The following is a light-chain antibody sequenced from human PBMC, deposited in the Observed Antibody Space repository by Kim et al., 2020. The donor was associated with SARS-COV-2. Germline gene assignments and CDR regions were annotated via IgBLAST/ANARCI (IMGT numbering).Light chain of an antibody. Sequence: GQSITISCTGTSSDVGSYNDVSWYQQHPGKAPKLMIYDVSNRPSGVSNRFSGSKSGNTASLTISGLQAEDETYYYCSSYTSSSTVVFGGGTQLTVL. J-gene: IGLJ2*01. CDR1: SSDVGSYND. CDR2: DVS. V-gene: IGLV2-14*03. CDR3: SSYTSSSTVV.